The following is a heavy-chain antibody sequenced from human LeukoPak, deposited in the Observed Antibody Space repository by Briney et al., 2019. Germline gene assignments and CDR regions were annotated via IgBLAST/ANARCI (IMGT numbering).Heavy chain of an antibody. J-gene: IGHJ3*02. CDR2: ISSSSSYI. Sequence: GGSLRLSCAVSGFTFSSYSLNWVRQAPGKGLEWVSSISSSSSYIYYADSVKGRFTISRDNAKNSLYLQMNSLRAEDSAVYYCALLISEGAYCGGDCPDAFDIWGQGTMVTVSS. CDR3: ALLISEGAYCGGDCPDAFDI. CDR1: GFTFSSYS. D-gene: IGHD2-21*02. V-gene: IGHV3-21*01.